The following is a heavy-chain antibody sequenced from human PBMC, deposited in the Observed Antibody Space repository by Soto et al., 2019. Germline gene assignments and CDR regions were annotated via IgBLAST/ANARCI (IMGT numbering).Heavy chain of an antibody. V-gene: IGHV3-23*04. D-gene: IGHD6-19*01. CDR3: AKGVKVAVLTLGYYGMDV. CDR1: GFTFSSYA. J-gene: IGHJ6*02. CDR2: ISGSGGST. Sequence: EVQLVESGGGLVKPGGSLRLSCAASGFTFSSYAMSWVRQAPGKGLEWVSAISGSGGSTYYADSVKGRFTISRDNSKNTLYLQMNSLRAEDTAVYYWAKGVKVAVLTLGYYGMDVWGQGTTVTVSS.